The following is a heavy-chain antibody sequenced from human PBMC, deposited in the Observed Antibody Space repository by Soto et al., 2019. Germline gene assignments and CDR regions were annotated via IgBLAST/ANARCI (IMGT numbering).Heavy chain of an antibody. V-gene: IGHV3-21*01. J-gene: IGHJ6*02. CDR1: GCTFSSYS. Sequence: GSLRLSCAASGCTFSSYSMNWVRQAPGKGLEWVSSISSSSSYIYYADSVKGRFTISRDNAKNSLYLQMNSLRAEDTAVYYCATFGSGVGATLLDGMDVWGQGTTVTVSS. CDR3: ATFGSGVGATLLDGMDV. CDR2: ISSSSSYI. D-gene: IGHD1-26*01.